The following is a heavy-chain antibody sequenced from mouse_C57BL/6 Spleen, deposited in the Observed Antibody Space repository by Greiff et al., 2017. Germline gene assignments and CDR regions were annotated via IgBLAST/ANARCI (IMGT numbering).Heavy chain of an antibody. Sequence: VQLQQSGAELVKPGASVKISCKASGYAFSSYWMNWVKQRPGKGLEWIGQIYPGDGDTNYNGKFKGKATLTADKSSSTAYMQLSSLTSEDSAVYFCAREGYDGSSWCAYWGQGTLGTVSA. CDR3: AREGYDGSSWCAY. V-gene: IGHV1-80*01. J-gene: IGHJ3*01. D-gene: IGHD2-3*01. CDR1: GYAFSSYW. CDR2: IYPGDGDT.